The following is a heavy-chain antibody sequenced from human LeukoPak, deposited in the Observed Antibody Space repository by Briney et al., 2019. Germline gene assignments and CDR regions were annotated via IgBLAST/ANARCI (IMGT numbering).Heavy chain of an antibody. CDR3: ARGLAVAPGYFDY. D-gene: IGHD6-19*01. J-gene: IGHJ4*02. CDR2: IIPIFGTA. Sequence: SLKLSCKASGGTFSSYAISWVRQAPGQGLEWMGGIIPIFGTANYAQKFKGRVTITADESTSTAYMELSSLRSEDTAVYYCARGLAVAPGYFDYWGQGALVTVSS. CDR1: GGTFSSYA. V-gene: IGHV1-69*01.